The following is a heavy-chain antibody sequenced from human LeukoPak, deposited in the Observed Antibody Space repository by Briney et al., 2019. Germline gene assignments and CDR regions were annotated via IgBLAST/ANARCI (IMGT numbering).Heavy chain of an antibody. J-gene: IGHJ4*02. CDR2: INQDGSEK. Sequence: GGSLRLSCGASGFTFDDYWMSWVRQAPGQGLEWVANINQDGSEKYYLDSAKGRFTISRDNARNSLYLQMNSLRAEDTAVYYCARDRHCSSSSCYGLWGQGTRVTVSS. CDR3: ARDRHCSSSSCYGL. CDR1: GFTFDDYW. V-gene: IGHV3-7*01. D-gene: IGHD2-2*01.